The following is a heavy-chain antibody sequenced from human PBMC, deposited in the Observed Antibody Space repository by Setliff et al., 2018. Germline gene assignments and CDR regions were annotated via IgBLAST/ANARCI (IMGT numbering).Heavy chain of an antibody. J-gene: IGHJ4*02. CDR2: IDPSGDYT. CDR3: ARAPLESGYYSGQGHYFDY. CDR1: GYTFTGYY. D-gene: IGHD5-18*01. Sequence: ASVKVSCKASGYTFTGYYMHWVRQAPGQGLEGMGIIDPSGDYTNYAQKFQGRVTMTRDTSTTTVYMELRSLRSDDTAVSYGARAPLESGYYSGQGHYFDYWGQGTLVTVSS. V-gene: IGHV1-46*01.